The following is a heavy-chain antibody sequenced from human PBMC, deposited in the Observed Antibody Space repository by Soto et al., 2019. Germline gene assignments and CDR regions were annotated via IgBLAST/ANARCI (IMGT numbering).Heavy chain of an antibody. D-gene: IGHD3-10*01. J-gene: IGHJ4*02. CDR1: GGSISSGGYY. CDR3: ASTFGELLFKVNY. Sequence: PSETLSLTCTVSGGSISSGGYYWSWIRQHPGKGLEWIGYIYYSGSTYYNPSLKSRVTISVDKSKNQFSLKLSSVTAADTAVYYCASTFGELLFKVNYWGQGTLVTVSS. V-gene: IGHV4-31*03. CDR2: IYYSGST.